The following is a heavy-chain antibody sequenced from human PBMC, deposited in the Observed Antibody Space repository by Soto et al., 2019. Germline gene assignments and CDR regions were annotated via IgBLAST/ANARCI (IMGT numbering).Heavy chain of an antibody. CDR1: GGTFSSYA. D-gene: IGHD2-2*01. CDR2: IIPIFGTA. CDR3: ARSHIVVVPAATGNYYYGMDV. J-gene: IGHJ6*02. Sequence: ASVKVSCKASGGTFSSYAISWVRQAPGQGLEWMGGIIPIFGTANYAQKFQGRVTITADESTSTAYMELNSLRAEDTAVYYCARSHIVVVPAATGNYYYGMDVWGQGTTVTVSS. V-gene: IGHV1-69*13.